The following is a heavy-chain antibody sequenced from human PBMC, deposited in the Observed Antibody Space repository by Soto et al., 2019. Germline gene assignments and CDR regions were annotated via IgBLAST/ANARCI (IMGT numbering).Heavy chain of an antibody. D-gene: IGHD1-1*01. CDR2: IKHDGSEI. CDR1: GFTFSSYW. V-gene: IGHV3-7*01. CDR3: ARELFAGTTDWFDP. Sequence: PGGSLRLSCAASGFTFSSYWMSWVRQAPGKGLEWVANIKHDGSEIYYVDSLKGRFTISRDNAENSLYLQMDSLRAEDTAVYYCARELFAGTTDWFDPWGQGTLVTVSS. J-gene: IGHJ5*02.